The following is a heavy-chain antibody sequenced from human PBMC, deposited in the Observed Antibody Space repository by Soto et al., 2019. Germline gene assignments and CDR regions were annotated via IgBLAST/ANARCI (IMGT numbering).Heavy chain of an antibody. V-gene: IGHV5-51*01. J-gene: IGHJ3*02. CDR1: GYSFTSYW. Sequence: GESLKISCKGSGYSFTSYWIGWVRQMPGKGLEWMGIIYPGDSDTRYSPSFQGQVTISADKSISTAYLQWSSLKASDTAMYYCARHGMSSTIFGVVIEDDFDIWGQGTMVTVSS. CDR2: IYPGDSDT. D-gene: IGHD3-3*01. CDR3: ARHGMSSTIFGVVIEDDFDI.